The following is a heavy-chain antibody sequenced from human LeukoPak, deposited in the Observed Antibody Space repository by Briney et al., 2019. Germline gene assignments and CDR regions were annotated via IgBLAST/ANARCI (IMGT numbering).Heavy chain of an antibody. J-gene: IGHJ4*02. CDR2: ISAYNGNT. Sequence: ASVKVSCKASGYTFTSYGISWVRQAPGQGLEWMGWISAYNGNTNYAQKLQGRVTMTTDTSASTAYMELRSLRSDDTAVYSWERNEEYSLGPRFTYGGRGPLVPVPS. V-gene: IGHV1-18*04. D-gene: IGHD3-16*01. CDR3: ERNEEYSLGPRFTY. CDR1: GYTFTSYG.